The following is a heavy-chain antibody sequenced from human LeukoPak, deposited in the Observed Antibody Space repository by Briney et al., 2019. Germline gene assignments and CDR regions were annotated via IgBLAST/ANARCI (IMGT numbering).Heavy chain of an antibody. D-gene: IGHD3-22*01. CDR1: GYTLTELS. CDR2: FDPEDGET. V-gene: IGHV1-24*01. Sequence: ASVKASCKVSGYTLTELSIHWVRQAPGKGLEWMGGFDPEDGETIYEQRFQGRVTMTEDTSTDTAYMELSSLRSEDAAVYYCATVSYYYDSSGYQGYFQHWGQGTLVTVSS. CDR3: ATVSYYYDSSGYQGYFQH. J-gene: IGHJ1*01.